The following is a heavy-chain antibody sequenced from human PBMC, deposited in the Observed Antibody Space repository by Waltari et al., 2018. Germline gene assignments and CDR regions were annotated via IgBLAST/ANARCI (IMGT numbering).Heavy chain of an antibody. J-gene: IGHJ4*02. V-gene: IGHV4-4*07. CDR3: ARDYYGSGSCDY. CDR1: GGSISSYY. Sequence: QVQLQESGPGLVKPSATLSLTCTVPGGSISSYYWSWIRQPAGKGREWIGRIYTSGSTNDNPSLKSRVTMSVDTSKNQFSLKLSSVTAADTAVYSCARDYYGSGSCDYWGQGTLVTVSS. D-gene: IGHD3-10*01. CDR2: IYTSGST.